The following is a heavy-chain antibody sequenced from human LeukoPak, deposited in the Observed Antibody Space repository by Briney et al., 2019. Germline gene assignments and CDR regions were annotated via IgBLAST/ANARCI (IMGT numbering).Heavy chain of an antibody. V-gene: IGHV1-69*13. D-gene: IGHD5-18*01. CDR2: IIPIFGTA. CDR3: ARGRGYSYGNLDY. J-gene: IGHJ4*02. Sequence: ASVKVSCKASGGTFSSYAISWVRQAPGQGLEWMGGIIPIFGTANYARKFQGRVTITADESTSTAYMELSSLRSEDTAVYYCARGRGYSYGNLDYWGQGTLVTVSS. CDR1: GGTFSSYA.